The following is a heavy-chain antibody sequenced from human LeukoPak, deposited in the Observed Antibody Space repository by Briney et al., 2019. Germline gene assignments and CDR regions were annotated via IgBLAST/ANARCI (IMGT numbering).Heavy chain of an antibody. CDR1: GFTVSSNY. D-gene: IGHD3-22*01. CDR3: ARVAGSGYYEYYFDY. CDR2: IYSGGST. Sequence: GGSLRLSCAASGFTVSSNYMSWVRQAPGKGLEWVSVIYSGGSTYYADSVKGRFTISRDNSKNTLYLQMNSLRAEDTAVYYCARVAGSGYYEYYFDYWGQETLVTVSS. V-gene: IGHV3-53*01. J-gene: IGHJ4*02.